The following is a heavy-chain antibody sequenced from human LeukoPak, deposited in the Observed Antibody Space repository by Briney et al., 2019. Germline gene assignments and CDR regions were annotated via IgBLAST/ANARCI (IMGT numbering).Heavy chain of an antibody. CDR3: ATRGYYDSGELNAFDI. J-gene: IGHJ3*02. CDR2: INPSGGST. Sequence: GASVKVSCKASGYTFTGYYMHWVRQAPGQGLEWMGIINPSGGSTSYAQKFQGRVTMTRDTSTSTVYMELSSLRSEDTAVYYCATRGYYDSGELNAFDIWGQGTMVTVSS. CDR1: GYTFTGYY. D-gene: IGHD3-22*01. V-gene: IGHV1-46*03.